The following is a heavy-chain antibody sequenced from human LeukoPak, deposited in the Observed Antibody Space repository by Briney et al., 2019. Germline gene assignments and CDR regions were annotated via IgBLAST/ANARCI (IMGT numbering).Heavy chain of an antibody. Sequence: GRSLRLSCAASGFTFSSYGMHWVRQAPGKGLEWVAVIWYDGSNKYYADSVKGRFTISRDNSKNTLYLQMNSLRSEDTAVYYCARGGAARPFDYWGQGTLVTVSS. CDR1: GFTFSSYG. V-gene: IGHV3-33*01. CDR2: IWYDGSNK. D-gene: IGHD6-6*01. J-gene: IGHJ4*02. CDR3: ARGGAARPFDY.